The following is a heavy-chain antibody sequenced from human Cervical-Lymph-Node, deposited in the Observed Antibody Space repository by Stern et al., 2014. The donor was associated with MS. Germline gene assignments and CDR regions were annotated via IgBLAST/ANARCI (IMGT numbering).Heavy chain of an antibody. V-gene: IGHV4-59*01. Sequence: QLQLQESGPGLVKPSETLSLTCTVSGGSISSYYWSWIRQPPGKGLEWIGYIYYSGSTNYNPSLKSRVTISVDTSKNQFSLKLSSVTDADTAVYYCARGGSSSPPFDYWGQGTLVTVSS. CDR3: ARGGSSSPPFDY. J-gene: IGHJ4*02. CDR1: GGSISSYY. CDR2: IYYSGST. D-gene: IGHD6-6*01.